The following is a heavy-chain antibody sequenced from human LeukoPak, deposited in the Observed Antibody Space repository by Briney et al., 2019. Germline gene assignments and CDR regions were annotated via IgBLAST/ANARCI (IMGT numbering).Heavy chain of an antibody. CDR2: IRNSGSPT. D-gene: IGHD3-10*01. J-gene: IGHJ4*02. Sequence: GGSLRLSCAAFGFTFSNYGMSWVRQAPGKGLEWVAAIRNSGSPTYYADSVKGRFAISRDNAKNTVFLQMSSLRAEDTALYYCARKSASGNYPLDYWGQGTLVTVSS. CDR1: GFTFSNYG. V-gene: IGHV3-23*01. CDR3: ARKSASGNYPLDY.